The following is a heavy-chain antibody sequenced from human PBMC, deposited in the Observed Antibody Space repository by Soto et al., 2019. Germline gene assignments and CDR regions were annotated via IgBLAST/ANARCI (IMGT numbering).Heavy chain of an antibody. CDR1: GFTVGINS. Sequence: EVQLAESGGGLIQPGGSLRLSCAASGFTVGINSMSWARQAPGKGLEWVSVIHSGGSTNYADSVKGRFTISRDNSKNTVYLQMNSLRTEDTAVYYCARDWYGYGAHWGQGSLVTVSS. J-gene: IGHJ4*02. D-gene: IGHD5-12*01. V-gene: IGHV3-53*01. CDR2: IHSGGST. CDR3: ARDWYGYGAH.